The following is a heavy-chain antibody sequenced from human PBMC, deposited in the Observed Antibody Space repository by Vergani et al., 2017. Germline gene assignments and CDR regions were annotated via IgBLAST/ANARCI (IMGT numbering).Heavy chain of an antibody. CDR3: ARAYCGGDCYPNEYFQH. CDR1: GGSISSYY. CDR2: IYYSGST. V-gene: IGHV4-59*01. J-gene: IGHJ1*01. Sequence: QVQLQESGPGLVKPSETLSLTCTVSGGSISSYYWSWIRQPPGKGLEWIGYIYYSGSTNYNPSLKSLVTISVDTSKNQFSLKLSSVTAADTAVYYCARAYCGGDCYPNEYFQHWGQGTLVTVSS. D-gene: IGHD2-21*01.